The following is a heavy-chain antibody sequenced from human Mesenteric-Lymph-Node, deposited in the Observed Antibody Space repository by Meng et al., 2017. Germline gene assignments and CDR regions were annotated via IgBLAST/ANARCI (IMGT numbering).Heavy chain of an antibody. CDR3: ARGQRSYSGSYPEWFDP. V-gene: IGHV4-30-4*01. CDR2: IDYRGSY. Sequence: SGVGLGKPVQTLVLTSTFSGGTITSGAYYWSWCRQPPGKGLECIGCIDYRGSYYYNPSLKGRVTISVDTSKNQFSMNLSSVTAADTAVYYCARGQRSYSGSYPEWFDPWGQGTLVTVSS. J-gene: IGHJ5*02. D-gene: IGHD1-26*01. CDR1: GGTITSGAYY.